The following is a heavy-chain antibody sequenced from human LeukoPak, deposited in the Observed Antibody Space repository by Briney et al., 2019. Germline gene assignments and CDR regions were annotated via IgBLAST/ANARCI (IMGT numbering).Heavy chain of an antibody. J-gene: IGHJ3*01. V-gene: IGHV4-59*08. CDR3: ARRNGDLRAFDL. CDR1: GGSISHYY. D-gene: IGHD4-17*01. Sequence: KPSETLSLTCTVSGGSISHYYWSWVRQPPGKGLEWIGYIFYSGSTNYNPSLKSRVTISVDTSKNQFSLKLSSVTAADTAVYYCARRNGDLRAFDLWGQGTVVTVSS. CDR2: IFYSGST.